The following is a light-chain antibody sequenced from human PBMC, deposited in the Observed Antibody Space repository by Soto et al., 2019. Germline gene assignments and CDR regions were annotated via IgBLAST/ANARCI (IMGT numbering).Light chain of an antibody. V-gene: IGKV4-1*01. CDR2: WAS. Sequence: DIVMTQSPDSLAVSLGERATINCKSSQSVLFAAKNKNYLAWFQQKPGQPPKLLLYWASTRESGVPDRFSGSGADTDFTLTISSLQAEDVAVYYCHQYYSFPHTFGQGTKLEIK. CDR3: HQYYSFPHT. J-gene: IGKJ2*01. CDR1: QSVLFAAKNKNY.